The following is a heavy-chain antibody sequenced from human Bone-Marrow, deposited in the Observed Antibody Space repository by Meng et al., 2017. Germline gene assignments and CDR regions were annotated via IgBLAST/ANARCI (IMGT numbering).Heavy chain of an antibody. Sequence: QVQVVQFGGEVKKPWASWKVPCKVFVYTVTSYGISWVRQAPGQGREWMGWISAYNGNTNYAQKLQGRVTMTTDTSTSTAYMELRSLRSDDTAVYYCARVRWELPDYWGQGTLVTVSS. J-gene: IGHJ4*02. CDR1: VYTVTSYG. V-gene: IGHV1-18*01. CDR3: ARVRWELPDY. D-gene: IGHD1-26*01. CDR2: ISAYNGNT.